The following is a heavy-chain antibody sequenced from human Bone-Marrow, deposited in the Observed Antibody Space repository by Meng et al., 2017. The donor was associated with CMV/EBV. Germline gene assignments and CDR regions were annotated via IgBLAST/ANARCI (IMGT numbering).Heavy chain of an antibody. CDR3: RTVSPRD. CDR1: GFTFSNAW. D-gene: IGHD2/OR15-2a*01. J-gene: IGHJ4*02. CDR2: IRSKTDGGTT. Sequence: GGSLKISCAASGFTFSNAWMTWVRQAPGKGLEWVGRIRSKTDGGTTDYSALVQGRFTISRDDSKNTLYLQMNSLKTEDTAVYYCRTVSPRDWGQGTLVTVSS. V-gene: IGHV3-15*01.